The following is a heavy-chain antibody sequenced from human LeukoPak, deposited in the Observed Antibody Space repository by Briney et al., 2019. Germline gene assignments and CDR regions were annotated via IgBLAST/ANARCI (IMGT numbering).Heavy chain of an antibody. V-gene: IGHV1-69*04. J-gene: IGHJ5*02. CDR1: GGTFSSYA. D-gene: IGHD6-19*01. CDR2: IIPIFGIA. CDR3: ASGIAVAGRSGVDWFDP. Sequence: SVKVSCTASGGTFSSYAISWARQAPGQGLEWMGRIIPIFGIANYAQKFQGRVTITADKSTSTAYMELSSLRSEDTAVYYCASGIAVAGRSGVDWFDPWGQGTLVTVSS.